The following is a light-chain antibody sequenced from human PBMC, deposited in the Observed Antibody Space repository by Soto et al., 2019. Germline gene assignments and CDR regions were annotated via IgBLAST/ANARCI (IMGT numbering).Light chain of an antibody. CDR2: DFS. Sequence: QSVLTQPASVSGSPGQSITISCTGTRSDVGNYNYVSWYQQHPGKAPKLLIYDFSNRPSGVCNRCSGSKSGSTASLTISGLQAEEEVDYCRSSYTTTPQYVVFGGGTKVTVL. J-gene: IGLJ2*01. V-gene: IGLV2-14*03. CDR3: SSYTTTPQYVV. CDR1: RSDVGNYNY.